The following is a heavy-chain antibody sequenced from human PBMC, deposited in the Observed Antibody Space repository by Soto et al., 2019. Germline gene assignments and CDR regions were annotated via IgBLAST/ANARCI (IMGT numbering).Heavy chain of an antibody. Sequence: SETLSLTCSVSGGSICSYYWSWIRQPPGKGLEWIGYIYYSGSTNYNPSLKSRVTISVDTSKNQFSLKLSSVTAADTAVYYCARGLTGTRVFDIWGQGTMVTVSS. V-gene: IGHV4-59*01. CDR2: IYYSGST. CDR3: ARGLTGTRVFDI. D-gene: IGHD1-7*01. J-gene: IGHJ3*02. CDR1: GGSICSYY.